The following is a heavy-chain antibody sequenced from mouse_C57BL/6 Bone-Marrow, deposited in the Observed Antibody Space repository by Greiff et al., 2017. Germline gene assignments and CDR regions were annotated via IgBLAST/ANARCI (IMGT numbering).Heavy chain of an antibody. D-gene: IGHD1-1*01. CDR1: GYAFSSYW. J-gene: IGHJ2*01. CDR2: IYPGDGDT. CDR3: ARFSSYDY. V-gene: IGHV1-80*01. Sequence: VTVVESGAELVKPGASVKISCKASGYAFSSYWMHWVKQRPGKGLEWIGQIYPGDGDTNSNGKFKGKATLTADKSSSTAYMQLSSLTSEDSAVYYCARFSSYDYWGQGTTLTVSS.